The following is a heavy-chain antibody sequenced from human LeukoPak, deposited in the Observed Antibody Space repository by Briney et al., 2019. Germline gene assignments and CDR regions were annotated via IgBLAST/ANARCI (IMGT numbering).Heavy chain of an antibody. V-gene: IGHV1-69*04. D-gene: IGHD6-13*01. J-gene: IGHJ4*02. Sequence: SVKVSCKASGGTFSSYAISWVRQAPGQGLEWMGRIIPILGIANYAQKFQGRVTITADKSTSAAYMELSSLRSEDTAVYYCARGGSWYGGYYFDYWGQGTLVTVSS. CDR1: GGTFSSYA. CDR3: ARGGSWYGGYYFDY. CDR2: IIPILGIA.